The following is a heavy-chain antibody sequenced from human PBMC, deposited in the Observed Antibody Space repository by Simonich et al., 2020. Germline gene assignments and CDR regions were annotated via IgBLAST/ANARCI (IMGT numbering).Heavy chain of an antibody. Sequence: QVQLVQSGAEVKKPGASVKVSCKASGYTFTGYYMHWVRQAPGQGLEWMGRRKPKRGGTKHAQKCQGRVTMTRDTSISTAYMELSRLRSDDTAVYYCARNGLVGILKAFDIWGQGTMVTVSS. D-gene: IGHD2-21*01. J-gene: IGHJ3*02. CDR3: ARNGLVGILKAFDI. CDR1: GYTFTGYY. CDR2: RKPKRGGT. V-gene: IGHV1-2*02.